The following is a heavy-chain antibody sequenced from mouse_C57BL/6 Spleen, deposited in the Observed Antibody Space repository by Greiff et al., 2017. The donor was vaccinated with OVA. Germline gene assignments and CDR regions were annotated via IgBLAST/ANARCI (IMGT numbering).Heavy chain of an antibody. CDR2: INPGSGGT. CDR3: ARPAMAPFAY. V-gene: IGHV1-54*01. D-gene: IGHD1-1*02. CDR1: GYAFTNYL. Sequence: VQLQESGAELVRPGTSVKVSCKASGYAFTNYLIEWVKQRPGQGLEWIGVINPGSGGTNYNEKFKGKATLTADKSSSTAYMQLSSLTSEDSAVYFCARPAMAPFAYWGQGTLVTVSA. J-gene: IGHJ3*01.